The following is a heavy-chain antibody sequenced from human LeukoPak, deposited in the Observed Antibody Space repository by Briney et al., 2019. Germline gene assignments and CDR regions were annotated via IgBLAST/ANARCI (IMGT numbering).Heavy chain of an antibody. CDR2: IIPIFGTA. CDR1: GGTFSSYA. CDR3: ARDSSSSLSRYCSGGSCYVLGY. D-gene: IGHD2-15*01. J-gene: IGHJ4*02. V-gene: IGHV1-69*13. Sequence: SVKVSCKASGGTFSSYAISWVRQAPGQGLEWMGGIIPIFGTANYAQKFQGRVTITADESTSTAYMELSSLRSEDTAVYYCARDSSSSLSRYCSGGSCYVLGYWGQGTLVTVSS.